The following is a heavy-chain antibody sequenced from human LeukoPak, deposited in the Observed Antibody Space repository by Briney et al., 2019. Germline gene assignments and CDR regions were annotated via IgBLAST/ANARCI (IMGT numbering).Heavy chain of an antibody. J-gene: IGHJ4*02. CDR2: IYYSGST. CDR3: ARLPRNPTYYDFWSGENPLDY. CDR1: GGSISSGGYY. V-gene: IGHV4-31*03. Sequence: SETLSLTCTVSGGSISSGGYYWSWIRQHPGKGLEWIGYIYYSGSTYYNPSLKSRVTISVDTSKNQFSLKLSSVTAADTAVYYCARLPRNPTYYDFWSGENPLDYWGQGTLVTVSS. D-gene: IGHD3-3*01.